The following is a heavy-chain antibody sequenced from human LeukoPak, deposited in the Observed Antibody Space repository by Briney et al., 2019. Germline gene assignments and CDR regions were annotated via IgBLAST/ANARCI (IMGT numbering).Heavy chain of an antibody. CDR2: IYYSGST. CDR1: GGSISSYY. D-gene: IGHD6-19*01. V-gene: IGHV4-59*12. Sequence: SETLSLTCTVSGGSISSYYWSWIRQPPRKGLEWIGYIYYSGSTNYNPSLKSRVTISVDTSKNQFSLKLSSVTAADTAVYYCARLYSSGVDYWGQGTLVTVSS. CDR3: ARLYSSGVDY. J-gene: IGHJ4*02.